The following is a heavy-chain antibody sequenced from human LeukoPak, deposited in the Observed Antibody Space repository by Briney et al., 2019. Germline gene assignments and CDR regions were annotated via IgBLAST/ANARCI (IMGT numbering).Heavy chain of an antibody. D-gene: IGHD3-16*01. CDR2: INSDGSSI. V-gene: IGHV3-74*01. CDR3: ARLTPPFDY. Sequence: PGGSLRLSCAASGFTFSSYWMHWFRQAPGKGLVWVARINSDGSSINYADSVKGRFTISRDNAKNTLYLQMNSLRAEDTAVYYCARLTPPFDYWGQGTLVTVSS. CDR1: GFTFSSYW. J-gene: IGHJ4*02.